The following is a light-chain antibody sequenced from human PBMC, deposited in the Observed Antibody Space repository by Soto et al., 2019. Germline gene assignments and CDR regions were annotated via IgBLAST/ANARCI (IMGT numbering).Light chain of an antibody. CDR2: GTS. CDR3: QQYGTSPRT. CDR1: QSVTSNY. V-gene: IGKV3-20*01. Sequence: EIVLTQSPGTLSLSPGERATLSCRARQSVTSNYLAWYQQKPGQAPRLLIYGTSSRATRIPDRFSGSGSGTDFTLTISRLEPEDFAVYYCQQYGTSPRTFGQGTKVEIK. J-gene: IGKJ1*01.